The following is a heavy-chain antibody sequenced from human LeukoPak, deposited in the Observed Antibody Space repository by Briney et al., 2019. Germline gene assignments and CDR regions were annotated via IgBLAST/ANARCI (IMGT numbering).Heavy chain of an antibody. Sequence: GGSLRLSCAASEFTFGSYWMTWVRQAPGKGLERVANINRDGSKNHFVDSVKGRFTISRDNAENFLYLQMNSLRAEDTAVYFCARDSSPYCGDDCYFDAFDLWGQGTMVTVSS. CDR2: INRDGSKN. CDR1: EFTFGSYW. J-gene: IGHJ3*01. D-gene: IGHD2-21*02. V-gene: IGHV3-7*03. CDR3: ARDSSPYCGDDCYFDAFDL.